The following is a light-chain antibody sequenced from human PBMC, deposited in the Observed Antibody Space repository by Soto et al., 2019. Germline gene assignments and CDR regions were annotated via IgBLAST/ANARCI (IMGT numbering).Light chain of an antibody. Sequence: EIVLTQSPATLSLSPGERATLSCRASQSVSSSLAWYQQKPGQAPRLLIYDASNRATVIPARFSGSGSGTDFTLTISSLEPEDFAVYYCQQRSSWPYTFGQGTRLEIK. J-gene: IGKJ2*01. V-gene: IGKV3-11*01. CDR2: DAS. CDR1: QSVSSS. CDR3: QQRSSWPYT.